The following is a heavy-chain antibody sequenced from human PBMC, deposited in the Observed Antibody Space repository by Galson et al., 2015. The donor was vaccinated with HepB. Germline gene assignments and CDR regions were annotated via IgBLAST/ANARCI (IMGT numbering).Heavy chain of an antibody. CDR2: ISSSSSTI. J-gene: IGHJ4*02. CDR3: ARDPGYCSGGSCYPDY. Sequence: SLRLSCAASGFTFSSYSMNWVRQAPGKGLEWVSYISSSSSTIYYADSVKGRFTISRDNAKNSLYLQMNSLRAEDTAVYYCARDPGYCSGGSCYPDYWGQGTLVTVSS. V-gene: IGHV3-48*01. CDR1: GFTFSSYS. D-gene: IGHD2-15*01.